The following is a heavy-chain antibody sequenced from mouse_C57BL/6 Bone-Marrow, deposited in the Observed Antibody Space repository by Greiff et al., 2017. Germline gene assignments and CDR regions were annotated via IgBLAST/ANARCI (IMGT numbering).Heavy chain of an antibody. CDR2: IDPGDGDT. CDR1: GYAFRSYW. D-gene: IGHD1-1*01. CDR3: ARKIYRGAMDY. Sequence: QVQLQQSGAELVKPGASVKISCKASGYAFRSYWMNWVQQRPGKGLEWIGQIDPGDGDTNYNGKFKGKATLTADKSSSTAYMQLSSLTSAASAVYFFARKIYRGAMDYWGQGTSVTVSS. V-gene: IGHV1-80*01. J-gene: IGHJ4*01.